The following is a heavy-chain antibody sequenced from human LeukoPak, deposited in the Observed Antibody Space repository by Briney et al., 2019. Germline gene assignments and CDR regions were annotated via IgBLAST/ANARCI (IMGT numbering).Heavy chain of an antibody. D-gene: IGHD6-13*01. CDR2: IYSGGST. J-gene: IGHJ4*02. Sequence: PGGSLRLSCAASGFTVSSNYMSWVRQAPGKGLEWVSVIYSGGSTHYADSVKGRFTISRDNSKDTVYLQLSSLNSEDTAVYYCARSRKQQLVQNYFDSWGQGTLVTVSS. V-gene: IGHV3-66*01. CDR3: ARSRKQQLVQNYFDS. CDR1: GFTVSSNY.